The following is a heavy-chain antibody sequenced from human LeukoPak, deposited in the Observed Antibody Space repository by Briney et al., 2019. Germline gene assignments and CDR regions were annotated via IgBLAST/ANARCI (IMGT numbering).Heavy chain of an antibody. CDR2: IHYSGST. V-gene: IGHV4-31*03. CDR3: AREEYGGNSSGMDV. CDR1: GGSISSGGYY. D-gene: IGHD4-23*01. Sequence: SETLSLTCTVSGGSISSGGYYWSWIRQHPGKGLEWIGYIHYSGSTYYNPSLKSRVTISVDTSKNQFSLKLSSVTAADTAVYYCAREEYGGNSSGMDVWGQGTTVTVSS. J-gene: IGHJ6*02.